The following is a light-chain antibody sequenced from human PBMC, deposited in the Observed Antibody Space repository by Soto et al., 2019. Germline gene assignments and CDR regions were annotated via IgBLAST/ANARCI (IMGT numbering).Light chain of an antibody. Sequence: QSALTQPASVSASPGQSITISCTGSNSNVGHFNLVSWYQQHPGKAPQLIIYDNDNRPSGVSDRFSGSKSGSTASLTISGLQAEDEPDYYCAPYGSLFGAGTKLTVL. CDR3: APYGSL. CDR1: NSNVGHFNL. J-gene: IGLJ2*01. CDR2: DND. V-gene: IGLV2-23*01.